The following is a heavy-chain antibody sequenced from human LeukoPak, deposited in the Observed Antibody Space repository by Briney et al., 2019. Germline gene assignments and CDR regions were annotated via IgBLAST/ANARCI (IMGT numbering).Heavy chain of an antibody. Sequence: KPGGSLRLSCAASGFTFSSYSMNWVRQAPGKGLEWVSSISSSSSYIYYADSVKGRFTISRDNAKNSLYLQMNSLRAEDTAVYYRARDDWVGAGGPEIRIYYAFDIWGQGTMVTVSS. CDR1: GFTFSSYS. J-gene: IGHJ3*02. CDR2: ISSSSSYI. V-gene: IGHV3-21*01. D-gene: IGHD1-26*01. CDR3: ARDDWVGAGGPEIRIYYAFDI.